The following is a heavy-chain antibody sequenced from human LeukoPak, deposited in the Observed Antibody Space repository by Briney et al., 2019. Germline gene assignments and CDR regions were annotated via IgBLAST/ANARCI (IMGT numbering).Heavy chain of an antibody. Sequence: PGGSLRLSCVPSGFTFSNYAMSWVRQAPGKGLEWLSDITKSGRETFYADSVKGRFTISRDNAKNSLYLQMNSLRAEDTAVYYCARDTGGFWSGNIFEFDYWGQGTLVTVSS. D-gene: IGHD3-3*01. V-gene: IGHV3-48*01. CDR1: GFTFSNYA. CDR3: ARDTGGFWSGNIFEFDY. CDR2: ITKSGRET. J-gene: IGHJ4*02.